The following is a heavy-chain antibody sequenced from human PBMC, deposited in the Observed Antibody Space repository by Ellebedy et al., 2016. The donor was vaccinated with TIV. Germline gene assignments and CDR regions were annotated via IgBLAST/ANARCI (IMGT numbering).Heavy chain of an antibody. CDR2: IYTVGDT. J-gene: IGHJ4*02. Sequence: GESLKISCVVSGFTVRSRYMNWVRQAPGKGLEWVSVIYTVGDTYYADSVKGRFTVSRDNSKNTLYLQMNTLRGDDTAVYYCGRNSHFDWSFYIDYWGQGTLVTVSS. CDR3: GRNSHFDWSFYIDY. D-gene: IGHD3-9*01. V-gene: IGHV3-53*01. CDR1: GFTVRSRY.